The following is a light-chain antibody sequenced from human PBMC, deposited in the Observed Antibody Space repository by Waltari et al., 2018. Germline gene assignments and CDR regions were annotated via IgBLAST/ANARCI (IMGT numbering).Light chain of an antibody. CDR2: GAS. J-gene: IGKJ4*01. CDR1: QTINHNF. Sequence: IVLTQSPDTLSLSPGQRATLSCRASQTINHNFLVWYQQKPGQAPRLIIHGASSRATGFPDRFSGSGSGTDFTLTISSLEPEDFAVYYCQPYDGSVLTFGGGTKVEI. CDR3: QPYDGSVLT. V-gene: IGKV3-20*01.